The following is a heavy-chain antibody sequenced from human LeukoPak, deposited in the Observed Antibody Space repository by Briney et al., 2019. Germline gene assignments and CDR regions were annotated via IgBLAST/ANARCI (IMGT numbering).Heavy chain of an antibody. J-gene: IGHJ4*02. D-gene: IGHD5-24*01. CDR3: AKDDAWLQFGD. Sequence: PGGSLRLSCAASGFTFSSYWMHWVRQVPGKGLVWVSGISPNGVITYYADSVKGRFTISRDNSKGTVYLQMNSLRPEDTAVYYCAKDDAWLQFGDWGRGTLVTVSS. CDR1: GFTFSSYW. CDR2: ISPNGVIT. V-gene: IGHV3-23*01.